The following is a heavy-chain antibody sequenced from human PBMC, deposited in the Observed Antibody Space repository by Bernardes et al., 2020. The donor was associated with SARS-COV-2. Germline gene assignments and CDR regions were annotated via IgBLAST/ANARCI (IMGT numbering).Heavy chain of an antibody. D-gene: IGHD5-12*01. CDR1: GYTFTSYG. Sequence: ASEKVSCKASGYTFTSYGIIWVRQAPGQGLEWMGWIMGGDGNTNDAQKFHGRVTMTTDTSTSTAYMELRSLGPDDTAVYYCATVVGYSYGGGWFDPWGQGTLVTVSS. V-gene: IGHV1-18*01. CDR3: ATVVGYSYGGGWFDP. J-gene: IGHJ5*02. CDR2: IMGGDGNT.